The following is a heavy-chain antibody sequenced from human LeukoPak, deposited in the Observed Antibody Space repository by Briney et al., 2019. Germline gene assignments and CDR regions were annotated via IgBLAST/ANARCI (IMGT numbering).Heavy chain of an antibody. CDR3: ASDLSGGSGMDV. V-gene: IGHV3-21*01. Sequence: GGSLRLSCAASGFTFSSYSMNWVRQAPGKGLEWVSYISSSSTYIYYADSVKGRFTISRDTAKNSLYLQMNSLRAEDTAVYYCASDLSGGSGMDVWGQGTTVTVSS. J-gene: IGHJ6*02. CDR2: ISSSSTYI. CDR1: GFTFSSYS. D-gene: IGHD3-10*01.